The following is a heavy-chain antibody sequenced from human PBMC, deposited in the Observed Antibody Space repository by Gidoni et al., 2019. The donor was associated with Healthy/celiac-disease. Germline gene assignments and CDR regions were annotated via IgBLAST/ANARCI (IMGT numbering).Heavy chain of an antibody. CDR3: VKDWAVAGTTHLGDYYYYGMDV. D-gene: IGHD6-19*01. CDR2: ISSNGGST. J-gene: IGHJ6*02. V-gene: IGHV3-64D*08. CDR1: GFTFRSYA. Sequence: EVQLVESVGGLVQPGGSRGLSCSPSGFTFRSYAMPWVSQAPGKGLEYVSAISSNGGSTYYADSVKGRFTISRVNSKNTLYLQMSSLRAEDTAVYYCVKDWAVAGTTHLGDYYYYGMDVWGQGTTVTVSS.